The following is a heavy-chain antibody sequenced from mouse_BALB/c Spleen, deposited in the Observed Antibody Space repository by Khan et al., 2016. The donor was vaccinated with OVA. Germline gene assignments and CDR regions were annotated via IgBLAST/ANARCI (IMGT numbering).Heavy chain of an antibody. CDR3: ARPPECSYVRVY. V-gene: IGHV9-3-1*01. D-gene: IGHD1-1*02. J-gene: IGHJ4*01. CDR1: GYTFRSFG. Sequence: QIPLVQSGPELKKPGETVKISCKASGYTFRSFGMNWVKQAPGKGLKWMGWINTYTGEPTYADDFKGRYAFSLETSASTAYLQFNNLKNEDTATYCGARPPECSYVRVYGGRETSVTVSS. CDR2: INTYTGEP.